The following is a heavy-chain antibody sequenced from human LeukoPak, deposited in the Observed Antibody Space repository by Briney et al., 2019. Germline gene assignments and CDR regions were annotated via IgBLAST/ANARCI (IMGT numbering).Heavy chain of an antibody. Sequence: GSLRLSCAASGFTFSSYSMNWVRQPPGKGLEWIGEINHSGSTNYNPSLKSRVTISVDTSKNQFSLKLSSVTAADTAVYYCASARSSVWLPVDYWGQGTLVTVSS. CDR3: ASARSSVWLPVDY. CDR1: GFTFSSYS. V-gene: IGHV4-34*01. J-gene: IGHJ4*02. CDR2: INHSGST. D-gene: IGHD3-22*01.